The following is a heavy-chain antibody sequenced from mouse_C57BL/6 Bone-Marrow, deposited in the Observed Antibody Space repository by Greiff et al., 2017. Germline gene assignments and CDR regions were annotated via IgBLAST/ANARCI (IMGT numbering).Heavy chain of an antibody. CDR2: INPSSGYT. J-gene: IGHJ4*01. V-gene: IGHV1-7*01. D-gene: IGHD2-1*01. Sequence: QVHVKQSGAELAKPGASVKLSCKASGYTFTSYWMHWVNQRPGQGLEWIGYINPSSGYTKYNQKFKDKATLTADKSSSAAYMQRSSLTYEDSAVYYCASNYVRAMDYWGQGTSVTVSS. CDR1: GYTFTSYW. CDR3: ASNYVRAMDY.